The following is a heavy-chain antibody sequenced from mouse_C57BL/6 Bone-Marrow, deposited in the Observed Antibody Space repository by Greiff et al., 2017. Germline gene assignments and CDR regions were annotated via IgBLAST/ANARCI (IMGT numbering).Heavy chain of an antibody. CDR1: GFTFSSYA. J-gene: IGHJ1*03. CDR3: AGGVYYDYDGYFDF. D-gene: IGHD2-4*01. Sequence: EVLLVESGGGLVKPGGSLKLSCAASGFTFSSYAMSWVRQTPEKRLEWVATISDGGSYTYYPDNVKGRFTISRDNAKNNLYLQMSHLTSEDTAMYYCAGGVYYDYDGYFDFWGTGTTVTVSA. CDR2: ISDGGSYT. V-gene: IGHV5-4*01.